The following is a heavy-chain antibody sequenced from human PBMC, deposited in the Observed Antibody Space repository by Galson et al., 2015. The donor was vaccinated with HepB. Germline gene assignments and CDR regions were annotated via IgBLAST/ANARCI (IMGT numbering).Heavy chain of an antibody. V-gene: IGHV5-10-1*01. D-gene: IGHD3-10*01. CDR3: ARLCYGSGSLAPYNWFDP. J-gene: IGHJ5*02. CDR2: IDPSDSYT. Sequence: QSGAEVKKPGESLRISCTVSGYTFTSYWIGWVRQMPGKGLEWMGRIDPSDSYTNYSPSFQGHVTISADKSISTAYLQWNSLKASDTAMYYCARLCYGSGSLAPYNWFDPWGQGTLVTVSS. CDR1: GYTFTSYW.